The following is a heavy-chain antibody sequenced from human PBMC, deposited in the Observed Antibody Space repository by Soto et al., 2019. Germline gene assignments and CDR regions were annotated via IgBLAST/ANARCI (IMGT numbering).Heavy chain of an antibody. V-gene: IGHV4-34*01. CDR1: GGSFSGYY. CDR2: INDSGRT. Sequence: QVQLQQWGAGLLKPSETLSLTCGVSGGSFSGYYWSWIRQPPGKGLEWVGEINDSGRTNYNPSLKSRVTISADTSKSQFSLNLTSVTAADTAVYYCGGYSGYNYYFDYWGQGTLVTVSS. CDR3: GGYSGYNYYFDY. D-gene: IGHD1-1*01. J-gene: IGHJ4*02.